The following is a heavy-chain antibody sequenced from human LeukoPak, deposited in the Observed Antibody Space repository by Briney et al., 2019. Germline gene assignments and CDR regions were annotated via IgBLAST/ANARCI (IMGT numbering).Heavy chain of an antibody. CDR3: AKDKAGEMDWVFDI. D-gene: IGHD3-16*01. V-gene: IGHV3-9*01. CDR2: ISWNSGSI. J-gene: IGHJ3*02. Sequence: GGSLRLSCAASGFTFDDYAMHWVRQAPGKGLEWVSGISWNSGSIGYADSVKGRFTISRDNAKNSLYLQMNSLRAEDTALYYCAKDKAGEMDWVFDIWGQGTMVTVSS. CDR1: GFTFDDYA.